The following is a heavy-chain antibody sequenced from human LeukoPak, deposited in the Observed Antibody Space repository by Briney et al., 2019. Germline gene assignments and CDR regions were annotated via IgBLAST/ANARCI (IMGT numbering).Heavy chain of an antibody. CDR3: ARDTSHPDTAMVLLRSTNYYYMDV. Sequence: ASVKVSCKASGYTFTSYYMHWVRQAPGQGLEWMGIINPSGGSTSYAQKFQGRVTMTRDMSTSTVYMELSSLRAEDTALYYCARDTSHPDTAMVLLRSTNYYYMDVWGKGTTVTVSS. CDR2: INPSGGST. D-gene: IGHD5-18*01. CDR1: GYTFTSYY. J-gene: IGHJ6*03. V-gene: IGHV1-46*01.